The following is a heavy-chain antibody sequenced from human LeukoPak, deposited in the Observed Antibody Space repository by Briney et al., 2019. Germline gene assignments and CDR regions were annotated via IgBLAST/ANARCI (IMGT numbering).Heavy chain of an antibody. CDR2: IYHSDTT. D-gene: IGHD2-15*01. CDR3: AQKAPYSPGYSQD. J-gene: IGHJ1*01. V-gene: IGHV4-59*01. Sequence: SETLFLTCTVSGGSITSYFWTWIRQPPGKGLEWIGYIYHSDTTNYNPSLKSRVTISVDTSKNQFSLKLSSVTAADTAVYYCAQKAPYSPGYSQDWGQGTLVTVSS. CDR1: GGSITSYF.